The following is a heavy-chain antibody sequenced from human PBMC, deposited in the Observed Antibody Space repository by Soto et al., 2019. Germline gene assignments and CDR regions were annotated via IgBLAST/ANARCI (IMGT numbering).Heavy chain of an antibody. CDR1: GGSINSRSYY. CDR2: IYYSGST. Sequence: LALTCTVSGGSINSRSYYWGWIRQSPGKGLEWIGSIYYSGSTYYNPSLKSRVAMSVDTSKNQFSLKLRPVSAADTAVYYCARQRTSVVTQAYFDDWGQGSLVTVS. J-gene: IGHJ4*02. D-gene: IGHD2-21*02. V-gene: IGHV4-39*01. CDR3: ARQRTSVVTQAYFDD.